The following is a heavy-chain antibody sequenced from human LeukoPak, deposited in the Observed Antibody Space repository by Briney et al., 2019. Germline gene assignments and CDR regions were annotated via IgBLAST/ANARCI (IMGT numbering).Heavy chain of an antibody. V-gene: IGHV4-31*03. CDR3: ASKRGKYSSFGD. J-gene: IGHJ4*02. D-gene: IGHD6-6*01. Sequence: SETLSLTCTVSGGSISSGGYYWSWIRQHPGKGLEWIGYIYYSGSTYYNPSLKSRVTISVDTSKNQFSQKLSSVTAADTAVYYCASKRGKYSSFGDWGQGTLVTVSS. CDR1: GGSISSGGYY. CDR2: IYYSGST.